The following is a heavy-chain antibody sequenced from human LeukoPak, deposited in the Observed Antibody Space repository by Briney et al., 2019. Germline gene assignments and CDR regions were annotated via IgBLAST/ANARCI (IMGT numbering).Heavy chain of an antibody. J-gene: IGHJ5*02. Sequence: GASVKVSCKASLYTFTSYGISWVRQAPGQGLEWMGWISAYNGNTNYAQKLPGRVTMTTDTSTSTDYMELRSLRSDDTAVYYCARPVLRFLEWPQGNWFDPWGQGTLVTVSS. D-gene: IGHD3-3*01. CDR2: ISAYNGNT. V-gene: IGHV1-18*01. CDR3: ARPVLRFLEWPQGNWFDP. CDR1: LYTFTSYG.